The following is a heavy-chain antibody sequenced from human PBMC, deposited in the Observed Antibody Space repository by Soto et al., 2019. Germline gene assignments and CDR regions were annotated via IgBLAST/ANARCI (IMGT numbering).Heavy chain of an antibody. D-gene: IGHD2-2*02. J-gene: IGHJ4*02. CDR2: ISSSGSTI. CDR3: ARDRGVVVPAAIPISYYFDY. Sequence: EVQLVESGGGLVQPGGSLRLSCAASGFTFSSYEMNWVRQAPGKGLEWVSYISSSGSTIYYADSVKGRFTISRDNAKNSLYLQMNSLRAEDTAVYYCARDRGVVVPAAIPISYYFDYWGQGTLVTVSS. CDR1: GFTFSSYE. V-gene: IGHV3-48*03.